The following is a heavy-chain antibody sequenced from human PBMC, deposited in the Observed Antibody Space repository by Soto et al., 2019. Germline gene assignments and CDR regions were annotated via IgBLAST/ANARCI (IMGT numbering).Heavy chain of an antibody. V-gene: IGHV3-53*01. CDR1: GFTVSSNY. Sequence: QPGGSLRLSCAASGFTVSSNYMSWVRQAPGKGLEWVSVVYSDGSTYYADSVKGRFTISRDNSKNTLYLQMNSLRAEDTAVYYCAKGTSSSWQIDYWGQGTLVTVSS. CDR3: AKGTSSSWQIDY. D-gene: IGHD6-13*01. J-gene: IGHJ4*02. CDR2: VYSDGST.